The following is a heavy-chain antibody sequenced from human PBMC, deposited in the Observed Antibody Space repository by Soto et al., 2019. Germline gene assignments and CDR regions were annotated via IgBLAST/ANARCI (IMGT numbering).Heavy chain of an antibody. D-gene: IGHD6-13*01. CDR2: ISSNGGST. CDR3: ARAFLSSSWYLGPMAV. Sequence: GGSLRLSCAASGFTFSSYAMHWVRQAPGKGLEYVSAISSNGGSTYYADSVKGRFTISRDNSKNTLYLQMGSLRAEDMAVYYCARAFLSSSWYLGPMAVWGQGTTVTVSS. CDR1: GFTFSSYA. V-gene: IGHV3-64*02. J-gene: IGHJ6*02.